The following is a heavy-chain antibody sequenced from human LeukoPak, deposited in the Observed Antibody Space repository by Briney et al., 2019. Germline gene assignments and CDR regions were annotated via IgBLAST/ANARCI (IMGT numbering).Heavy chain of an antibody. J-gene: IGHJ4*02. V-gene: IGHV4-39*01. CDR2: VYYSGTT. CDR3: ARHGGASPLDS. CDR1: GGSINIRNYY. D-gene: IGHD2-15*01. Sequence: KPSDTLSLTCTVSGGSINIRNYYWGWIRQPLGKGLDWIGSVYYSGTTYYNPSLKSRVTISVDTSKNRFSLKLNSVTAADSAVYYCARHGGASPLDSWGQGTLVNVSS.